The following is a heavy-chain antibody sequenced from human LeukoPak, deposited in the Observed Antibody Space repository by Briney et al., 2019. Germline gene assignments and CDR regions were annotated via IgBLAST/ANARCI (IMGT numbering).Heavy chain of an antibody. CDR2: IYPDDSDT. CDR3: ARQRGVSGTVNWFDP. J-gene: IGHJ5*02. D-gene: IGHD3-10*01. V-gene: IGHV5-51*01. CDR1: GYSFTTYW. Sequence: HWESLKISCETSGYSFTTYWNGWVRQRPGTDLEWVGAIYPDDSDTRYSPSFQGQVAISADRSIRTAYLKWNSLKASDTGMYYCARQRGVSGTVNWFDPWGQGTLVTVSS.